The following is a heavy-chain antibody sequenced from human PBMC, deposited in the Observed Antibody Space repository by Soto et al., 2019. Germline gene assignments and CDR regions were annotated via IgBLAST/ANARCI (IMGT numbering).Heavy chain of an antibody. J-gene: IGHJ3*02. CDR1: GGSFSSYA. CDR2: IIPIFGAP. V-gene: IGHV1-69*06. D-gene: IGHD6-19*01. CDR3: ARAGPVSGNHAFDI. Sequence: QVQLVQSGAEVKKPGSSVKVSCKASGGSFSSYAISWVRQAPVQGLEWMGGIIPIFGAPTYAQKFQGRVTIIADKSTRTAYMELSSLSSEDTALYYCARAGPVSGNHAFDIWGQGTLVTVSS.